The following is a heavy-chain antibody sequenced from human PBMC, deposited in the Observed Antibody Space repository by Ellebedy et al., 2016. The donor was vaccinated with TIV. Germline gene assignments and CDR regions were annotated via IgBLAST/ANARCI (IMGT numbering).Heavy chain of an antibody. CDR1: GFTFSCCA. V-gene: IGHV3-23*01. J-gene: IGHJ4*02. CDR2: ISNSGDTT. Sequence: GESLKISCAASGFTFSCCAMSWVRQAPGKGLESVSVISNSGDTTYADSVKGRFTISRDNSKNTLYLQMNSLRAEDTAVYYCAKLGGIYTWYAEYWGQGTLVTVSS. CDR3: AKLGGIYTWYAEY. D-gene: IGHD6-13*01.